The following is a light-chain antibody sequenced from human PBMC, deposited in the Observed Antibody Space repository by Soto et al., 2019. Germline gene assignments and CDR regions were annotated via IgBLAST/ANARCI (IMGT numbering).Light chain of an antibody. Sequence: QSALTQPASVSGSPGQSIAISCTGTSRDVGSYNLVSWYQQHPGKAPKVMIYEGSKRPSGVSDRFSGSKSGYTASLTISGLQADDEADYYCCSYAGSSTYVFGTGTKLTVL. J-gene: IGLJ1*01. CDR2: EGS. V-gene: IGLV2-23*01. CDR1: SRDVGSYNL. CDR3: CSYAGSSTYV.